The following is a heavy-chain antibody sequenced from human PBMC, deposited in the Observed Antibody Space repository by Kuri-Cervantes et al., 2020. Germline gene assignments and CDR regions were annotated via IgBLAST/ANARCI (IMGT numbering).Heavy chain of an antibody. CDR1: GGIVNSGSFN. V-gene: IGHV4-61*01. CDR2: IFYTGTT. D-gene: IGHD4-23*01. CDR3: ARDYGGFSH. J-gene: IGHJ4*02. Sequence: SETLSLTCTVSGGIVNSGSFNWAWIRQPPGKGLEWIGYIFYTGTTNYNPSFKSRVTMSIDTSKNQFSLRVNSVTTADTAVYYCARDYGGFSHWGQGTLVTVSS.